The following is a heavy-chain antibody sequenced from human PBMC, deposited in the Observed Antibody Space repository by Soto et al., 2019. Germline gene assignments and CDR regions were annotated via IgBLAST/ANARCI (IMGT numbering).Heavy chain of an antibody. J-gene: IGHJ6*03. D-gene: IGHD5-12*01. CDR2: IHYSGTT. Sequence: SETLSLTCIVSGGSKSSSSYYWGWIRQPPGKGLEWLGSIHYSGTTFYNPSLKSRVTISVDTSKNQFSLKLSSVTAADTAVYYCARHLKEVAHYHYYYYMDVWGKGTTVTVSS. V-gene: IGHV4-39*01. CDR1: GGSKSSSSYY. CDR3: ARHLKEVAHYHYYYYMDV.